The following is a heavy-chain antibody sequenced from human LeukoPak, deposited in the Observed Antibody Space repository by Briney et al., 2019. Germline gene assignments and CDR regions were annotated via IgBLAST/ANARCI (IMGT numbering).Heavy chain of an antibody. Sequence: SETLSLTCTVSGCTISGYYWSWIRQPPGKGLEWIGYIHYGGTTNYNPSLNSRLTISVDTSKNQFSLNLSTVTAADTAVYYCARLGSSGWSKFDYWGQGTMVTVSS. D-gene: IGHD6-19*01. CDR2: IHYGGTT. V-gene: IGHV4-59*08. CDR3: ARLGSSGWSKFDY. CDR1: GCTISGYY. J-gene: IGHJ4*02.